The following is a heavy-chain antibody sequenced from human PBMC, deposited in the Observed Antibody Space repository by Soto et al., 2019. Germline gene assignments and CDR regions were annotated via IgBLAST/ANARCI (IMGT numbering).Heavy chain of an antibody. CDR2: IYDSGTTYT. CDR1: GYFISSGHY. V-gene: IGHV4-38-2*01. D-gene: IGHD6-19*01. CDR3: ARAGQWLFGQYYFDY. J-gene: IGHJ4*02. Sequence: PSETLSLTCAVSGYFISSGHYWGWIRQTPGKGLEWIGYIYDSGTTYTYFNPSLKSRVTISVDTSKNQFSLKVRSVTAADSAVHYCARAGQWLFGQYYFDYWGQGTLVTVSS.